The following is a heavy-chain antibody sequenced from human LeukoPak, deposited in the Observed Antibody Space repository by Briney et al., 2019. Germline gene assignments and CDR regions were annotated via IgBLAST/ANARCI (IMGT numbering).Heavy chain of an antibody. CDR1: GYSFTSYW. CDR2: IYPGDSDT. D-gene: IGHD2-2*01. J-gene: IGHJ4*02. Sequence: GESLKISCKGSGYSFTSYWIGWVRQMPGKGLEWMGIIYPGDSDTRYSPSFQGQVTISADKSISTAYLQWSSLKASDTAMYYCARSVRSVVPAATLFDYWGQGTLVTVSS. V-gene: IGHV5-51*01. CDR3: ARSVRSVVPAATLFDY.